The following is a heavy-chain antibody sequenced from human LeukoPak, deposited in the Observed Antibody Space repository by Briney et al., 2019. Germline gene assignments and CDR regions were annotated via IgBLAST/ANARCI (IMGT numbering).Heavy chain of an antibody. CDR3: ARHVGKWGFDF. V-gene: IGHV4-59*08. D-gene: IGHD3-16*01. J-gene: IGHJ4*02. Sequence: PSETLSLTCTVSGGSITGYYWSWIRQSPGNGLEWIGYIHYSGGPKYNPALKSRVTVSVDTSKNQFSLTLSSLTAAGTAVYYCARHVGKWGFDFWGQGTLVTVSS. CDR1: GGSITGYY. CDR2: IHYSGGP.